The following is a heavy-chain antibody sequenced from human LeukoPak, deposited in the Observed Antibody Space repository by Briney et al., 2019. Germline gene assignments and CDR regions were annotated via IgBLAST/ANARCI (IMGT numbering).Heavy chain of an antibody. Sequence: ASLKVSCKASGYTFTGYYMHWVRQAPGQWLEWMGWINPNSGGRNYAQKFEGRVTMTRDTSISTAYMELSRLRSDDTAVYYCARDTAMVTYWFDPWGQGTLVTVSS. V-gene: IGHV1-2*02. CDR1: GYTFTGYY. CDR2: INPNSGGR. J-gene: IGHJ5*02. D-gene: IGHD5-18*01. CDR3: ARDTAMVTYWFDP.